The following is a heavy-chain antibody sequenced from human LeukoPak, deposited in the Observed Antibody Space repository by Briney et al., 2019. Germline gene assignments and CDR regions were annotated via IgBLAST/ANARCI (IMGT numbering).Heavy chain of an antibody. J-gene: IGHJ4*02. CDR1: GGSFSGYY. CDR3: ARLTYSYDSSGYYYFDY. Sequence: KPSETLSLTCAVYGGSFSGYYWSWIRQPPGKGLEWIGEINHSGSTNYNPSLKSRVTISVDTSKNQFSLNLTSVTAADTAVYYCARLTYSYDSSGYYYFDYWGQGTLVTVSS. V-gene: IGHV4-34*01. CDR2: INHSGST. D-gene: IGHD3-22*01.